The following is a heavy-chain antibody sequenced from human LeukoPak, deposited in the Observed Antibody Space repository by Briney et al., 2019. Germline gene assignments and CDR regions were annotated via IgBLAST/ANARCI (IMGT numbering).Heavy chain of an antibody. D-gene: IGHD2-2*01. CDR1: GFTFSSYA. CDR3: AKAGLYCSSTSCPTNYFDY. V-gene: IGHV3-23*01. Sequence: GGSLRLSCAASGFTFSSYAMSWVRQAPGKGLEWVSAISGSGGSTYYADSVKGRFTISRDNSKNTLYLQMNSLRAEDTAVYYCAKAGLYCSSTSCPTNYFDYWGQGTLVTVSS. J-gene: IGHJ4*02. CDR2: ISGSGGST.